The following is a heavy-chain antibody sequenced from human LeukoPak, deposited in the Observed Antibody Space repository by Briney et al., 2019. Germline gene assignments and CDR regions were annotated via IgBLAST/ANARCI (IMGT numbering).Heavy chain of an antibody. CDR3: ATDRDYSNTERGFDY. J-gene: IGHJ4*02. Sequence: ASVKVSCKTSGHTFTDYYIHWVRQAPGQGLEWMGWINPNSGETNSAQKFQGRVTMTGDTAIRTAYMALSRLTSDDTAVYYCATDRDYSNTERGFDYWGQGTLVTVSS. CDR1: GHTFTDYY. CDR2: INPNSGET. V-gene: IGHV1-2*02. D-gene: IGHD4-11*01.